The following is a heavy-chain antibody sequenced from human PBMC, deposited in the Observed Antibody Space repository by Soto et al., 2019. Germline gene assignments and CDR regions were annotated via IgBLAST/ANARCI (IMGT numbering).Heavy chain of an antibody. CDR1: GGSISSSSYY. Sequence: SETLSLTCTDSGGSISSSSYYWGWIRQPPGKGLEWIGSIYYSGSTYYNPSLKSRVTISVDTSKNQFSLKLSSVTAAATAVYYCARPGYSYGLFAFDIWGQGTMVT. D-gene: IGHD5-18*01. CDR2: IYYSGST. J-gene: IGHJ3*02. V-gene: IGHV4-39*01. CDR3: ARPGYSYGLFAFDI.